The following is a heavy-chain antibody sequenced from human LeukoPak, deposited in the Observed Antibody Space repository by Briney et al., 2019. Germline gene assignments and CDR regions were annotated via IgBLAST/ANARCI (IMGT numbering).Heavy chain of an antibody. J-gene: IGHJ4*01. CDR1: GYALTSYY. CDR2: IKLSVGST. Sequence: ASVKVSCKVSGYALTSYYIHWVRQAPGQGVEWMGIIKLSVGSTSYAQKLEGRVTMTRDTSTSTVYMGLRSRRSEDTAVYYWARDGQRGGGVVAVTGFDIDYWGHGTLVTVSS. CDR3: ARDGQRGGGVVAVTGFDIDY. D-gene: IGHD2-15*01. V-gene: IGHV1-46*01.